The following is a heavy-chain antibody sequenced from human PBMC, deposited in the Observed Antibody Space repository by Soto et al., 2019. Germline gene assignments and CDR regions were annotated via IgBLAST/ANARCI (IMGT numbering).Heavy chain of an antibody. CDR3: ASQIVAASGYGMDV. V-gene: IGHV5-51*01. CDR2: IYPGDSDT. J-gene: IGHJ6*02. D-gene: IGHD6-6*01. CDR1: GYSFTTYW. Sequence: GESLKVYWKGSGYSFTTYWIHWVRQMPGKGLEWMGIIYPGDSDTRYSPSFQGQVTISADKSISTTYLQWSSLKASDTAMYYCASQIVAASGYGMDVCCQGTTVTVSS.